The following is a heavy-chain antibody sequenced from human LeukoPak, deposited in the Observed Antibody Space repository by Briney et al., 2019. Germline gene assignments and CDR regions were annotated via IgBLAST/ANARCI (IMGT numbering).Heavy chain of an antibody. CDR1: GFTFSSFT. V-gene: IGHV3-30-3*01. J-gene: IGHJ4*02. D-gene: IGHD6-19*01. CDR3: ARGPGYSSGWYVLSVDY. CDR2: ISYDGSIK. Sequence: GGSLRLSCAASGFTFSSFTVNWVRQAPGKGLEWVAVISYDGSIKYYADSVKGRFTTSRDNSKNMLYLQMNSLSAEDTAVYYCARGPGYSSGWYVLSVDYWGQGTLVTVSS.